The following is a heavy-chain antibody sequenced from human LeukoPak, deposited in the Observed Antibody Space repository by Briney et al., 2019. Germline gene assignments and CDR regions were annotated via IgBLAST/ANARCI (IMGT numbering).Heavy chain of an antibody. CDR2: IKPNSGGT. CDR3: ATNILVRDIINWFDP. Sequence: ASVKVSCKASGYSFADYYMHWVRQAPGQGLEWMGWIKPNSGGTRSAQKFQGRVTMTRDTSISTAYMELSSLRYDDTAVYYCATNILVRDIINWFDPLGQGTLVTVSS. V-gene: IGHV1-2*02. J-gene: IGHJ5*02. CDR1: GYSFADYY. D-gene: IGHD3-10*01.